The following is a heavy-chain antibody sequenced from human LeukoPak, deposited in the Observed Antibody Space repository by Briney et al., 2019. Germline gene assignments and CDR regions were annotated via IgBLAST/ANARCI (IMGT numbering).Heavy chain of an antibody. Sequence: SETLSLTCTVSGGSISGYYWSWIRQPAGQGLEWIVRIYTSESINYNPTLKSRNTMSVDTSKNQNSLRLSSVTAADTAVYFCARDDLVYSVHHGMDVWGRGITVTVSS. J-gene: IGHJ6*02. D-gene: IGHD2-15*01. CDR2: IYTSESI. V-gene: IGHV4-4*07. CDR1: GGSISGYY. CDR3: ARDDLVYSVHHGMDV.